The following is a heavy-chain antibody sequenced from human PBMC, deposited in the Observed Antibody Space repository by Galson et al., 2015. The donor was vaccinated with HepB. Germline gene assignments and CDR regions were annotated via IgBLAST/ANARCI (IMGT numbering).Heavy chain of an antibody. CDR2: INSDGTYI. D-gene: IGHD6-13*01. V-gene: IGHV3-74*01. CDR1: GFTFSSYW. Sequence: SLRLSCAASGFTFSSYWMHWVRQAPGKGLVWVSRINSDGTYITYADSVKGRFTISRDNATNTLYLQMNSPRAEEPALYYCARTRGAAAGIVDYWGQGTLVTVSS. J-gene: IGHJ4*02. CDR3: ARTRGAAAGIVDY.